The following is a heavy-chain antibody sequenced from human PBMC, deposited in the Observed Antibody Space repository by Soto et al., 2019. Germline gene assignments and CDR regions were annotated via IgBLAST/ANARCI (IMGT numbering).Heavy chain of an antibody. D-gene: IGHD6-13*01. CDR3: ARGEQQLARTYYYYGMDV. V-gene: IGHV1-2*04. CDR2: INPNSGGT. CDR1: GYTFTGYY. J-gene: IGHJ6*02. Sequence: SSVKVSCKASGYTFTGYYMHWVRQAPGQGLEWMGWINPNSGGTNYAQKFQGWVTMTRDTSISTAYMELSRLRSDETAVYYCARGEQQLARTYYYYGMDVWGQGTTVTVSS.